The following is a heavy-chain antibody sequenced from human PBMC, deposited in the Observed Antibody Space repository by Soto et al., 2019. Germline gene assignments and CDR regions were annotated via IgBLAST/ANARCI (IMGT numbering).Heavy chain of an antibody. D-gene: IGHD2-15*01. V-gene: IGHV5-51*01. J-gene: IGHJ3*02. CDR3: ARPGYCSGGSCYRDAFDI. CDR2: IYPGDSDT. CDR1: GYSFTSYW. Sequence: PGESLKISCKGSGYSFTSYWIGWVRQMPGKGLEWMGIIYPGDSDTRYSPSFQGQVTISADKSISTAYLQWSSLKASDTAMYYCARPGYCSGGSCYRDAFDIWGQGTMVTV.